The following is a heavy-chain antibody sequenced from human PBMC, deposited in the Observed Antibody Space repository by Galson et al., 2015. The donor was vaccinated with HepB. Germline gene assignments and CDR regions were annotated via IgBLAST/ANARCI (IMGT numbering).Heavy chain of an antibody. Sequence: SVKVSCKASGYTFTSYAMNWVRQAPGQGLEWMGWINTNTGNPTYAQGFTGRFVFSLDASVSTAYLQISSLKAEDTAVYYCARVVVVAANHYYGMDVWGQGTTVTVSS. CDR2: INTNTGNP. D-gene: IGHD2-15*01. V-gene: IGHV7-4-1*02. CDR3: ARVVVVAANHYYGMDV. J-gene: IGHJ6*02. CDR1: GYTFTSYA.